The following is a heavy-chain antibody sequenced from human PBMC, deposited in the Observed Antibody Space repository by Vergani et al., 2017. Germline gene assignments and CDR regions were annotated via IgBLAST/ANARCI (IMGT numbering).Heavy chain of an antibody. CDR3: ARGASGDYVSSFDY. CDR1: GFTFSSYA. D-gene: IGHD4-17*01. Sequence: QVQLVESGGGVVQPGRSLRLSCAASGFTFSSYAMHWVCQAPGKGLEWVAVISYDGSNKYYADSVKGRFTISRDNSKSTLYLQMNSLRAEDTAVYYCARGASGDYVSSFDYWGQGTLVTVSS. V-gene: IGHV3-30-3*01. CDR2: ISYDGSNK. J-gene: IGHJ4*02.